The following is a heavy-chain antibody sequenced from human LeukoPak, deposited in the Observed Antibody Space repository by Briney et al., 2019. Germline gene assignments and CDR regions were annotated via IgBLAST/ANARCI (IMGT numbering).Heavy chain of an antibody. J-gene: IGHJ4*02. CDR2: IIPILGIA. D-gene: IGHD5-12*01. CDR1: GGTFSSYA. CDR3: ARGQRGPGVNY. V-gene: IGHV1-69*10. Sequence: SVKVSCKASGGTFSSYAISWVRQAPGQGLEWMGRIIPILGIANYAQKFQGRVTITADKSTSTAYMELSSLRSEDTAVYYCARGQRGPGVNYWGQGTLVTVSS.